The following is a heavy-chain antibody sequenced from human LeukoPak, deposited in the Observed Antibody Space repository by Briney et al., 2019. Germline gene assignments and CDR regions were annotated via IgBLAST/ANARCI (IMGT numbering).Heavy chain of an antibody. V-gene: IGHV3-9*03. Sequence: PGGSLRLSCAASGFTFDDYAMHWVRQAPGKGLEWVSGISWNSGSIGYADSVKGRFTISRDNAKNSLYLQMNSLRAEDMALYYCAKAGEISGWYELYFDYWGQGTLVTVSS. D-gene: IGHD6-19*01. CDR1: GFTFDDYA. CDR3: AKAGEISGWYELYFDY. CDR2: ISWNSGSI. J-gene: IGHJ4*02.